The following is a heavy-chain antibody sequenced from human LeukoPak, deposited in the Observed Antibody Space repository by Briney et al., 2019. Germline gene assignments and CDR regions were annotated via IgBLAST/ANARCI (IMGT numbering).Heavy chain of an antibody. J-gene: IGHJ6*03. D-gene: IGHD1-26*01. Sequence: PSETLSLICRVSGGSILSQYWSWIRQPPGKGLEWIGNIYHSGSSNYNPSLKSRVGISVDTSKSQFSLKLTSVTAADTAVYYCARVTVGATQSYFFRYMDVWGKGTTVTVSS. V-gene: IGHV4-59*11. CDR1: GGSILSQY. CDR3: ARVTVGATQSYFFRYMDV. CDR2: IYHSGSS.